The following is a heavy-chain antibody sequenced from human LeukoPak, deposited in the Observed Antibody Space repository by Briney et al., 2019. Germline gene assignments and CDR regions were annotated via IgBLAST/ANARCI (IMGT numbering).Heavy chain of an antibody. CDR2: FDPEDGET. Sequence: GASVKVSCKVSGYTLTELSMHWVRQAPGKGLEWMGGFDPEDGETIYAQKFQDRVTVTRDTSTSTAYMELSSLRSEDTAVYYCAKDEKGYYHDTSGYPDAFDIWGQGTMVTVSS. CDR3: AKDEKGYYHDTSGYPDAFDI. J-gene: IGHJ3*02. CDR1: GYTLTELS. V-gene: IGHV1-24*01. D-gene: IGHD3-22*01.